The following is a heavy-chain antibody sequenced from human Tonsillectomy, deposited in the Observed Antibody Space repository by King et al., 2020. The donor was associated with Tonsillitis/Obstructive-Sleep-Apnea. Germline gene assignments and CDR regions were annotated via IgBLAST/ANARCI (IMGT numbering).Heavy chain of an antibody. J-gene: IGHJ4*02. CDR1: GYTLTSYY. Sequence: VQLVESGAGVKKPGASVKVSCKASGYTLTSYYMHWVRQAPGQGLEWMGIIYPSGDSTGYAQKFQGRVTMTRDTSTSTVYMELSSLRSEDTAVYYCARVDWGGPFDYWGQGTLVTVSS. V-gene: IGHV1-46*01. CDR3: ARVDWGGPFDY. D-gene: IGHD7-27*01. CDR2: IYPSGDST.